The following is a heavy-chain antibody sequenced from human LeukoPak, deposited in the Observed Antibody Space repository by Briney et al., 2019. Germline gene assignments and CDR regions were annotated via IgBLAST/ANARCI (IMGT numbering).Heavy chain of an antibody. CDR3: ARGCSSTSCSDY. Sequence: GASVKVSCKASGYTFTGYYMHWVRQAPGQGLEWMGWISPNSGGTNYAQKFQGRVTMTRDTSIGTAYMELSRLRSDDTAVYYCARGCSSTSCSDYWGQGTLVTVSS. CDR1: GYTFTGYY. CDR2: ISPNSGGT. J-gene: IGHJ4*02. V-gene: IGHV1-2*02. D-gene: IGHD2-2*01.